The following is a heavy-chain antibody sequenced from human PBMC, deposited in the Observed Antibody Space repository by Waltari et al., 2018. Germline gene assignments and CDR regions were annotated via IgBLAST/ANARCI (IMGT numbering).Heavy chain of an antibody. Sequence: QLQLQESGPGLVKPSETLSLTCTVSGASITIRNYYWGWIRQSPGKGLEWLGSLYFSGNTYYNPSLGSRLTMSVDTSKNQFYLRLNSVTAADRGVYYCTRHTTALAGTFSEFDYWGQGILVAVSS. CDR2: LYFSGNT. CDR3: TRHTTALAGTFSEFDY. J-gene: IGHJ4*02. CDR1: GASITIRNYY. D-gene: IGHD1-1*01. V-gene: IGHV4-39*01.